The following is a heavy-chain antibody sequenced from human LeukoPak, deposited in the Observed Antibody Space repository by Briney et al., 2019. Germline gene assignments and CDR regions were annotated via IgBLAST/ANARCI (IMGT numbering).Heavy chain of an antibody. Sequence: ASVKVSCKASGYTFTSYYMHWVRQAPGQGLEWMGIINPSGGSTSYAQKFQGRVTMTRDTSTSTVYMELSSLRSEDTAVYYCARSGGTTVTTSGEDYWGQGTLVTVPS. V-gene: IGHV1-46*01. D-gene: IGHD4-17*01. J-gene: IGHJ4*02. CDR1: GYTFTSYY. CDR3: ARSGGTTVTTSGEDY. CDR2: INPSGGST.